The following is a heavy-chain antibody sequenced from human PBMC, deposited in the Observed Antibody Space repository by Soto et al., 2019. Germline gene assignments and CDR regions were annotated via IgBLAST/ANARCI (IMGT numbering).Heavy chain of an antibody. V-gene: IGHV3-11*01. D-gene: IGHD2-2*01. CDR3: AREQGGYCSSTSCPPDYYYGMDV. J-gene: IGHJ6*02. CDR1: GFTFSDYY. Sequence: GGSLRLSCAASGFTFSDYYMIWIRQAPGKGLEWVSYISSSGSTIYYADSVKGRFTISRDNAKNSLYLQMNSLRAEDTAVYYCAREQGGYCSSTSCPPDYYYGMDVWGQGTTVTVSS. CDR2: ISSSGSTI.